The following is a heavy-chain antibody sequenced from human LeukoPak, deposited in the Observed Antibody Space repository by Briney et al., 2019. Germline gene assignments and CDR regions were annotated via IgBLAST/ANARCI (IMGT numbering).Heavy chain of an antibody. CDR2: VDPEDGET. V-gene: IGHV1-69-2*01. D-gene: IGHD5-12*01. CDR1: GYTFTDYY. CDR3: ATYSGWSTGY. Sequence: ASVKISCKVSGYTFTDYYMHWGQQAPGKGLEWMGLVDPEDGETIYAEKFQGRVTITADTSTDTAYMELSSLRSEDTAVYYCATYSGWSTGYWGQGTLVTVSS. J-gene: IGHJ4*02.